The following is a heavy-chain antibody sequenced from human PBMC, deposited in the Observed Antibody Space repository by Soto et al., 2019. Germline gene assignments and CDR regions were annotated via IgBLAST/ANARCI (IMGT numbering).Heavy chain of an antibody. V-gene: IGHV3-23*01. CDR1: GFTFSSYA. CDR2: ISGSGGST. J-gene: IGHJ4*02. Sequence: EVQLLESGGGLVQPGGSLRLSCAASGFTFSSYAMSWVRQAPGKGLEWVSAISGSGGSTYYADSVKGRFTISRDNSKNTLYLQMNSLRAEDTAVYYCAKLGGYCSGGSCYSYFDYWGQGTLVTVSS. D-gene: IGHD2-15*01. CDR3: AKLGGYCSGGSCYSYFDY.